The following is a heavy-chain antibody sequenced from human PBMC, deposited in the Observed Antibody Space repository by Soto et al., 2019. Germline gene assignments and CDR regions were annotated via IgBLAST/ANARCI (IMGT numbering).Heavy chain of an antibody. CDR1: GYTFTSYY. Sequence: GASVKVSCKASGYTFTSYYMHWVRQAPGQGLEWMGLIIPTGGNTIYAQKFQGRVTMTRDTSTSTVYMDLSSPRSEDTAVYYCARGDGNYYYAMDVWGQGTTATVSS. CDR2: IIPTGGNT. V-gene: IGHV1-46*01. J-gene: IGHJ6*02. CDR3: ARGDGNYYYAMDV.